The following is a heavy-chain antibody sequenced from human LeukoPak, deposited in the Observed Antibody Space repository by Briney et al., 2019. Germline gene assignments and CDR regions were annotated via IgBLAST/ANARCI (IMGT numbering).Heavy chain of an antibody. CDR1: GGSISSGSYY. D-gene: IGHD2-21*02. Sequence: SQTLSLTCTVSGGSISSGSYYWSRIRQPAGKGLEWIGRIYTSGSTNYNPSLKSRVTISVDTSKNQFSLKLSSVTAADTAVYYCARGSVTGGWFDPWGQGTLVTVSS. V-gene: IGHV4-61*02. J-gene: IGHJ5*02. CDR2: IYTSGST. CDR3: ARGSVTGGWFDP.